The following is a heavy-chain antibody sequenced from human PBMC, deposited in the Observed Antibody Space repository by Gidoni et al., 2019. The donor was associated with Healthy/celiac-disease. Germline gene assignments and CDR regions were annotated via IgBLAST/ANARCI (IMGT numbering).Heavy chain of an antibody. J-gene: IGHJ4*02. CDR2: IYHSGST. V-gene: IGHV4-30-2*01. CDR1: GGSISSGGYS. CDR3: ATYDSSGYSFDY. Sequence: QLQLQESGSGLVKPSPTLSLTCAVSGGSISSGGYSWSWIRQPPGKGLEWIGYIYHSGSTYYNPSLKSRVTISVDRSKNQFSLKLSSVTAADTAVYYCATYDSSGYSFDYWGQGTLVTVSS. D-gene: IGHD3-22*01.